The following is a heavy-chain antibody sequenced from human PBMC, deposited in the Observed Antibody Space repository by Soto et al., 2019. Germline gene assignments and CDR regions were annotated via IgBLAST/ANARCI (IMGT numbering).Heavy chain of an antibody. CDR3: GRSGYSSSWYEGNYYYYGIDV. J-gene: IGHJ6*02. V-gene: IGHV1-18*01. D-gene: IGHD6-13*01. Sequence: ASVKVSGKASGYTVTRYGISWVRQARGQGLEWMGWISAYNGNTNYAQKLQGRVTMTTDTSTSTAYMELRSLRSDDTAVYYCGRSGYSSSWYEGNYYYYGIDVWG. CDR1: GYTVTRYG. CDR2: ISAYNGNT.